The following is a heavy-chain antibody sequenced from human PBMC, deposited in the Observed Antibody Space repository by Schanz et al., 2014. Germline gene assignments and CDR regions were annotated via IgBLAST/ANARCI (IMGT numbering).Heavy chain of an antibody. V-gene: IGHV1-46*01. CDR3: TRLRRADPNGFDV. CDR2: INPSGGST. D-gene: IGHD6-19*01. CDR1: GYTFTSDS. J-gene: IGHJ6*02. Sequence: QVQLVQSGAEVKKPGASVKVSCKASGYTFTSDSMHWVRQAPGQGLEWMGMINPSGGSTTYAQKFQGRVTMTRDTSTSTSYMELTSLRFDDTAVYYCTRLRRADPNGFDVWGQGTTVTVS.